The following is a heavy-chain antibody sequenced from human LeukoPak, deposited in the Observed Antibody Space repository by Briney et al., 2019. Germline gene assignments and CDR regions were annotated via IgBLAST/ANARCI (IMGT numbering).Heavy chain of an antibody. J-gene: IGHJ4*02. CDR2: IIPIFGTA. CDR3: ARANDSRDPPHFDY. V-gene: IGHV1-69*06. CDR1: GVTFSNFA. D-gene: IGHD3-16*01. Sequence: ASVKVSCKASGVTFSNFAISWVRQAPGQGLEWMGGIIPIFGTANYAQKFQGRVTITADKSTSTAYMDLSSLRSEDTAVYYCARANDSRDPPHFDYWGQGTLVTVSS.